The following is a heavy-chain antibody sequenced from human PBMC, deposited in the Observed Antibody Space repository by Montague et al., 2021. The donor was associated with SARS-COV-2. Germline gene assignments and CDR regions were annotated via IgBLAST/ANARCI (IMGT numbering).Heavy chain of an antibody. CDR2: IYYSGST. CDR3: ARDNEWYISSWYHDY. Sequence: SETLSLTCTVSGASINSSSYYWGWIRQPPGKRLEWIGYIYYSGSTNYNPSLKSRVTISVDTSKNQFSLKLSSVTAADTAVYYCARDNEWYISSWYHDYWGQGTLVTVSS. D-gene: IGHD6-13*01. V-gene: IGHV4-61*01. J-gene: IGHJ4*02. CDR1: GASINSSSYY.